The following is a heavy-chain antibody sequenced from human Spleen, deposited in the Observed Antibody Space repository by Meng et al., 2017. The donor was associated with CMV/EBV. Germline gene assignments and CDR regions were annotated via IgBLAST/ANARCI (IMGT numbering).Heavy chain of an antibody. Sequence: LRLSCTVPGDSISRGDYYYNWIRQPPGKGLEWIGYSYYSGSTSYNPSLKSRVSISVDTSKNQFSLKLSSVTAADTAVYYCARDIVVVPAKGAFDIWGQGTMVTVSS. CDR3: ARDIVVVPAKGAFDI. CDR1: GDSISRGDYY. V-gene: IGHV4-30-4*08. D-gene: IGHD2-2*01. J-gene: IGHJ3*02. CDR2: SYYSGST.